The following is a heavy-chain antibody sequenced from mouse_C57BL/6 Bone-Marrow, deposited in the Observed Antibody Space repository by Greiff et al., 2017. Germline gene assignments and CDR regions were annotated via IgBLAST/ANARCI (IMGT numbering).Heavy chain of an antibody. CDR2: IYPGSGST. Sequence: VQLQQPGAELVKPGASVKMSCKASGYTFTSYWITWVKRRPGQGLEWIGDIYPGSGSTNYNEKFKSKATLTVDTSSSTAYMQLSSLTSEDSAVYYCARDGPWYFDVWGTGTTVTVSS. CDR1: GYTFTSYW. CDR3: ARDGPWYFDV. D-gene: IGHD2-3*01. V-gene: IGHV1-55*01. J-gene: IGHJ1*03.